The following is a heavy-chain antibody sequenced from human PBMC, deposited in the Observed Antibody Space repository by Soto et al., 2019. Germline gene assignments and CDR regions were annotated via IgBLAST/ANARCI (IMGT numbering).Heavy chain of an antibody. V-gene: IGHV4-30-4*01. CDR2: IYYSGNT. D-gene: IGHD6-6*01. CDR1: GGSISSGYYY. CDR3: ARRFFPSSSSRPYHFDQ. J-gene: IGHJ4*02. Sequence: PSETLSLTCSVSGGSISSGYYYWSWIRQPPGKGLEWIGNIYYSGNTYYNPSLKSRLIISIDTSKNPFSLKVGSVTAADTAVYYCARRFFPSSSSRPYHFDQWGQGTLVTVAS.